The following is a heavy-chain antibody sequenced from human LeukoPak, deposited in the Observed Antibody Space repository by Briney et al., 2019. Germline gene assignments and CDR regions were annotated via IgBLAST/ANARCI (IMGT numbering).Heavy chain of an antibody. CDR1: GFTFSSYG. J-gene: IGHJ5*02. V-gene: IGHV3-30*19. D-gene: IGHD3-10*01. CDR2: ISYDGSNK. CDR3: ARDNRHYYGSGTLNWFDP. Sequence: GGSLRLSCAASGFTFSSYGIHWVRQAPGKGLEWVAVISYDGSNKYYADSVKGRFTISRDNSKNTLYLQMNSLRAEDTAVYYCARDNRHYYGSGTLNWFDPWGQGTLVTVSS.